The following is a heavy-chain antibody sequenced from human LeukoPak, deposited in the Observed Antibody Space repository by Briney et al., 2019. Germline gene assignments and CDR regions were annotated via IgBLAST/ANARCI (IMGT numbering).Heavy chain of an antibody. CDR3: ARGNSVGDIAWWFDP. CDR2: INPSGSST. Sequence: ASVKVSCKASGYTFTSNYMHWVRQAPGQGLEWMGLINPSGSSTLYAQKFQGRVTMTRDMSTTTDYMELSSLRSEDTAVYYCARGNSVGDIAWWFDPWGQGTLVTVSS. CDR1: GYTFTSNY. J-gene: IGHJ5*02. D-gene: IGHD3-16*02. V-gene: IGHV1-46*01.